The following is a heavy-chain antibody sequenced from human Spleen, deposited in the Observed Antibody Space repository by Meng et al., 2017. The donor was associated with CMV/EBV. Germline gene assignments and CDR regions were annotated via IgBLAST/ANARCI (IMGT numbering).Heavy chain of an antibody. V-gene: IGHV1-69*05. CDR1: GGTFSNYA. D-gene: IGHD3-3*01. Sequence: SVKVSCKASGGTFSNYAVNWVRQAPGQGTEWMGGIIPMFGTPNYAQKFQGRVTITTDESTSTAYMELSSLRSEDTAVYYCARDLRDDDFWSQKERPFYYYAMDVWGQGTTVTVSS. J-gene: IGHJ6*02. CDR2: IIPMFGTP. CDR3: ARDLRDDDFWSQKERPFYYYAMDV.